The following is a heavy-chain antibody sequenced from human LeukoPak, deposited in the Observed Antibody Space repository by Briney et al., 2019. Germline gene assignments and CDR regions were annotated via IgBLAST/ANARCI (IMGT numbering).Heavy chain of an antibody. CDR2: IYTSGST. D-gene: IGHD3-22*01. CDR1: GGSISSGSYY. J-gene: IGHJ5*02. Sequence: PSQTLSLTCTVSGGSISSGSYYWSWIRQPAGKGLEWIGRIYTSGSTNYNPSLKSRVTISVDTSKNQVSLKLSSVTAADTAVYYCARGYYDSSGYHNWFDPWGQGTLVTVSS. V-gene: IGHV4-61*02. CDR3: ARGYYDSSGYHNWFDP.